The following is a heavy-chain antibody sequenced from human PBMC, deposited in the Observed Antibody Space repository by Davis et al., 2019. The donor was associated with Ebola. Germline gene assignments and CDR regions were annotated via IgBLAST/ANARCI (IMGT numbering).Heavy chain of an antibody. V-gene: IGHV1-69*13. J-gene: IGHJ6*02. D-gene: IGHD3-3*01. CDR1: GGTFSSYA. CDR3: ARARGDFWSGYLYYYYGMDV. Sequence: SVKVSCKASGGTFSSYAISWVRQAPGQGLEWMGGIIPIFGTANYAQKFQGRVTITADESTSTAYMELSSLRSEDTAVYYCARARGDFWSGYLYYYYGMDVWGQGTTVTVSS. CDR2: IIPIFGTA.